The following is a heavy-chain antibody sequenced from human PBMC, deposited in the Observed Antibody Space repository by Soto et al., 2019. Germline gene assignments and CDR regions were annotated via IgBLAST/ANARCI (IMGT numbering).Heavy chain of an antibody. CDR1: GFSFSIYW. CDR3: AIDNSNMVRGVPFWLVDP. J-gene: IGHJ5*02. V-gene: IGHV1-46*01. Sequence: ASVKVCCKASGFSFSIYWMRWVRQAPGQGLEWMGLINPSGDCTIYAQKFQGRLTMTRDTSTTTVYMELSSLRFEDTAVYYCAIDNSNMVRGVPFWLVDPGG. CDR2: INPSGDCT. D-gene: IGHD3-10*01.